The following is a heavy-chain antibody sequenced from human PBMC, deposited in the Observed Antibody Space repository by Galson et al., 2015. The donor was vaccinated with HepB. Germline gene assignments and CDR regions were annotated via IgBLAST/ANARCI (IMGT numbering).Heavy chain of an antibody. D-gene: IGHD3-3*01. CDR3: ARDFTPIDDCWSGYSTYYYYGMDV. Sequence: SLRLSCAASGFTFSDYYMSWIRQAPGKGLEWVSYISSSGSTIYYADSVKGRFTISRDNAKNSLYLQMNSLRAEDTAVYYCARDFTPIDDCWSGYSTYYYYGMDVWGQGTTVTVSS. J-gene: IGHJ6*02. CDR2: ISSSGSTI. CDR1: GFTFSDYY. V-gene: IGHV3-11*01.